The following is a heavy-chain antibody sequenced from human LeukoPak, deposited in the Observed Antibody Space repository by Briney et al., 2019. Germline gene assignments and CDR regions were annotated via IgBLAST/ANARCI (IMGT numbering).Heavy chain of an antibody. CDR2: IYPGDSDT. V-gene: IGHV5-51*01. Sequence: GESLKISCKGSGSRPTFYWIAWVRQMPGKGLEWMGIIYPGDSDTRYSPSFQGHVTISADQPISTAYLQWSTLKASDTAMHFRARHREPHSTDVCDIWGQGTMVTVSS. CDR3: ARHREPHSTDVCDI. D-gene: IGHD1-14*01. CDR1: GSRPTFYW. J-gene: IGHJ3*02.